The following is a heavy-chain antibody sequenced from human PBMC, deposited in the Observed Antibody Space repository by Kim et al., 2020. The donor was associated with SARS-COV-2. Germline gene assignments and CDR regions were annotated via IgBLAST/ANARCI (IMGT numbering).Heavy chain of an antibody. CDR1: GGSISSGGYS. J-gene: IGHJ4*02. Sequence: SETLSLTCAVSGGSISSGGYSWSWIRQPPGKGLEWIGYIYYSGSTYYNPSLKSRVTISVDRSKNQFSLKLSSVTAADTAVYYCARYQGLQQTFDYWGQGTLVTVSS. D-gene: IGHD6-13*01. CDR2: IYYSGST. CDR3: ARYQGLQQTFDY. V-gene: IGHV4-30-2*01.